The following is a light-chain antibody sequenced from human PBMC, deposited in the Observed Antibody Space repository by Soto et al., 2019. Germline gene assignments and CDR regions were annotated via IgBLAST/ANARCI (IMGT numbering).Light chain of an antibody. CDR3: QQTYSTPRT. J-gene: IGKJ1*01. Sequence: DIQMTQSPSSLSASIGDRVTITCLASQSTSSYLNCFQQKEGKAPEFLMYAASNLQSGVPSRFGGSGSGTDFTLTMSSLQPEDFATYYCQQTYSTPRTFGQGTKVDIK. V-gene: IGKV1-39*01. CDR1: QSTSSY. CDR2: AAS.